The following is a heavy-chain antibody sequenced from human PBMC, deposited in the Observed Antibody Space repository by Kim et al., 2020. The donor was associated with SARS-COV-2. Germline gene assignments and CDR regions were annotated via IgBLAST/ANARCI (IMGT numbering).Heavy chain of an antibody. CDR3: ARALFRAGRPPDAFDI. D-gene: IGHD1-1*01. V-gene: IGHV3-21*01. Sequence: SVKGRFTISRDNAKNSLYLQMSSLRAEDAAVYYCARALFRAGRPPDAFDIWGQGTMVTVSS. J-gene: IGHJ3*02.